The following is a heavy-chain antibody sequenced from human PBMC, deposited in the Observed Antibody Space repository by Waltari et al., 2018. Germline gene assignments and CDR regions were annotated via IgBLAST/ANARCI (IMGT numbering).Heavy chain of an antibody. CDR2: FDPEDGET. D-gene: IGHD3-10*01. CDR1: GYSLTQLS. J-gene: IGHJ3*02. Sequence: QVQLVQSGAEVNKPGASVKVSCKVSGYSLTQLSMHGGRQAPGKGLEWMGGFDPEDGETIYAQKFQGRVTMTEDTSTDTAYMELSSLRSEDTAVYYCATAFGGNAFDIWGQGTMVTVSS. CDR3: ATAFGGNAFDI. V-gene: IGHV1-24*01.